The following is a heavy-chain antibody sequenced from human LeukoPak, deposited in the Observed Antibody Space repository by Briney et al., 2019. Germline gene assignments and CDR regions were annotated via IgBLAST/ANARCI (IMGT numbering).Heavy chain of an antibody. V-gene: IGHV3-23*01. J-gene: IGHJ5*02. D-gene: IGHD3-10*01. CDR3: AKGKKVTMVRGVTWFDP. CDR2: ISGSGGST. CDR1: GFTFSSYA. Sequence: GGSLRLSCAASGFTFSSYAMSWVRQAPGKGLEWVSAISGSGGSTYYADSVKGRFTISRDNSKNTLYLQMNGLRAEDTAVYYCAKGKKVTMVRGVTWFDPWGQGTLVTVSS.